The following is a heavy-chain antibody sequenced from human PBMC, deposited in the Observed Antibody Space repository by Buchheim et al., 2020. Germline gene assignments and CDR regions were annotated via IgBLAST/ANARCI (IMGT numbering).Heavy chain of an antibody. J-gene: IGHJ6*02. CDR3: AKDYATAAGIYYYYGMDV. D-gene: IGHD6-13*01. CDR2: ISYDGSNK. V-gene: IGHV3-30*18. Sequence: QVQLVESGGGVVQPGRSLRLSCAASGFTFSSYGMHWVRQAPGKGLAWVAVISYDGSNKYYAASVKGRFTISRDNSKNTLYLQMNSLRAEDTAVYYCAKDYATAAGIYYYYGMDVWGQGTT. CDR1: GFTFSSYG.